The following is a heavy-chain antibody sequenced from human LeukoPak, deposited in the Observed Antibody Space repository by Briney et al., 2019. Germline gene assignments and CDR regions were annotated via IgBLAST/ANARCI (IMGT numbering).Heavy chain of an antibody. V-gene: IGHV4-39*01. CDR2: IYYSGST. J-gene: IGHJ4*02. CDR3: ARADYDILTGYSPLPDY. CDR1: GGSIGSSSYY. Sequence: SETLSLTCTVSGGSIGSSSYYWGWIRQPPGKGLEWIGSIYYSGSTYYNPSLKSRVTISVDTSKNQFSLKLSSVTAADTAVYYCARADYDILTGYSPLPDYWGQGTLVTVSS. D-gene: IGHD3-9*01.